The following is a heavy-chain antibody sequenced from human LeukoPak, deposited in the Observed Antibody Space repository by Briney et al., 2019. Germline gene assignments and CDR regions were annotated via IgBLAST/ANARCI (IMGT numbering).Heavy chain of an antibody. Sequence: SVRVSCKASGGTLTSYATSWVRQAPGQGLEWMGRIIPIFGTLKYAQKFQGRVTITTDESTSTVYMELSSLRSEDTAVYYCARSNFVYGDYVQYWYFDLWGRGTLVTVSS. J-gene: IGHJ2*01. V-gene: IGHV1-69*05. CDR1: GGTLTSYA. CDR3: ARSNFVYGDYVQYWYFDL. D-gene: IGHD4-17*01. CDR2: IIPIFGTL.